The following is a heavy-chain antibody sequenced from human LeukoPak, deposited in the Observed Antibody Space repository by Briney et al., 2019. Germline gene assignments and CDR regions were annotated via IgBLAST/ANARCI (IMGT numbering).Heavy chain of an antibody. J-gene: IGHJ4*02. CDR2: IYYSGST. CDR3: AGHSPKYSSSWYSLFDY. CDR1: GGSISSYY. D-gene: IGHD6-13*01. Sequence: SETLSLTCTVSGGSISSYYWSWIRQPPGKGLEWIGYIYYSGSTNYNPSLKSRVTISVDSSKNQFSLKLSSVTAADTAVYYCAGHSPKYSSSWYSLFDYWGQGTLVTVSS. V-gene: IGHV4-59*08.